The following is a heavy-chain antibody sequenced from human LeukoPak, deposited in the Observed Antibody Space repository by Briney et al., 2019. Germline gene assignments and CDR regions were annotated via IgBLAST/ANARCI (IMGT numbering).Heavy chain of an antibody. D-gene: IGHD2-21*02. CDR2: ISGSGGST. J-gene: IGHJ5*02. CDR1: GFRFSDYT. Sequence: GGSLRLSCAASGFRFSDYTMTWVRQAPGKGLEWVSAISGSGGSTYYADSVKGRFTISRDNSKNTLYLQMNSLRAEDTAVYYCAKIGHIVVVTAENWFDPWGQGTLVTVSS. CDR3: AKIGHIVVVTAENWFDP. V-gene: IGHV3-23*01.